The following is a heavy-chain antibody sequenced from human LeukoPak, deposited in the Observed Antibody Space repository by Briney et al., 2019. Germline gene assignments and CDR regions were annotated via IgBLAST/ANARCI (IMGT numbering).Heavy chain of an antibody. J-gene: IGHJ4*02. V-gene: IGHV4-39*07. D-gene: IGHD2-15*01. Sequence: PSETLSLTCTVSGGSISSSSYYWGWIRQPPGKGLEWIGTIYYSGSTFYNPSLKSRVTISVDTSKNQFSLKLSSVTAADTAVYYCARDPGRGNFDYWGQGTLVTVSS. CDR2: IYYSGST. CDR1: GGSISSSSYY. CDR3: ARDPGRGNFDY.